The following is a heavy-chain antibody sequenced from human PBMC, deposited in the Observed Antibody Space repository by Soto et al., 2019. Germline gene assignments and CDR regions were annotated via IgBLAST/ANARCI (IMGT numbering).Heavy chain of an antibody. CDR3: ARAPPWNVLYYYMDV. Sequence: GASVKVSCKASGYTFTSYDINWVRQATGQGLEWMGWMNPNSGNTGYAQKFQGRVTMTRNTSISTAYMELSSLRSEDTAVYYCARAPPWNVLYYYMDVWGKGTTVTVSS. J-gene: IGHJ6*03. CDR1: GYTFTSYD. CDR2: MNPNSGNT. V-gene: IGHV1-8*01. D-gene: IGHD1-1*01.